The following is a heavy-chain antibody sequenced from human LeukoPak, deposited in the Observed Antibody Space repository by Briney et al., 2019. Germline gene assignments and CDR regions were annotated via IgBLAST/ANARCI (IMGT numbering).Heavy chain of an antibody. Sequence: GGSLRLSCVASGFTFRDYYMSWIRQAPGKGLEWVSYISSSGGTIYYADSVKGRFTISRDNAKNSLFLQMDSLRAEDTAVYYCATLRGYSGYLSSYYYYYMDVWGKGTSVTFSS. V-gene: IGHV3-11*04. J-gene: IGHJ6*03. CDR3: ATLRGYSGYLSSYYYYYMDV. D-gene: IGHD5-12*01. CDR2: ISSSGGTI. CDR1: GFTFRDYY.